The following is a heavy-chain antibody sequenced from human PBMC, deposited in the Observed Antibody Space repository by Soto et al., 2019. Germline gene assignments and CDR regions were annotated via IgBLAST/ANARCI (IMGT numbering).Heavy chain of an antibody. CDR1: GYTFTSYG. CDR2: ISAYNGNT. Sequence: QVQLVQSGAEVKKPGASVKVSCKASGYTFTSYGISWVRQAPGQGLEWMGWISAYNGNTNYAQKLQGRVTMTTDTSTSTAYMELRSLRSHDTAVYYCARLVVVVALYYYGMDVWGQGTTVTVSS. J-gene: IGHJ6*02. D-gene: IGHD2-15*01. CDR3: ARLVVVVALYYYGMDV. V-gene: IGHV1-18*01.